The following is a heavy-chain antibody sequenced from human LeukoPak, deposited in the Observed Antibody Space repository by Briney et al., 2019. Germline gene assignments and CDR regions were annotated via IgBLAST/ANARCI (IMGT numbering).Heavy chain of an antibody. J-gene: IGHJ4*02. CDR1: GFTFSGYW. CDR3: ARGSSGGSPRSPSDY. CDR2: ISSSGSTI. Sequence: PGGSLRLSCAASGFTFSGYWVTWVRQAPGKGLEWVSYISSSGSTIYYADSVKGRFTISRDNAKNSLYLQMNSLRAEDTAVYYCARGSSGGSPRSPSDYWGQGTLVTVSS. D-gene: IGHD2-15*01. V-gene: IGHV3-48*04.